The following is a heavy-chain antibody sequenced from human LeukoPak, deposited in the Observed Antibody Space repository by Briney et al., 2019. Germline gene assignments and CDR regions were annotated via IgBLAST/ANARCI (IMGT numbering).Heavy chain of an antibody. Sequence: GGSLRLSCGASGFTSRSYEMNWVRHAPGEGLEWVSYISISGSTIYYADSVKGRFTISRDNAENSLYLQMNSLRAEDTAVYYCARGYGLGIWGQGTMVTVSS. CDR2: ISISGSTI. V-gene: IGHV3-48*03. J-gene: IGHJ3*02. CDR1: GFTSRSYE. CDR3: ARGYGLGI.